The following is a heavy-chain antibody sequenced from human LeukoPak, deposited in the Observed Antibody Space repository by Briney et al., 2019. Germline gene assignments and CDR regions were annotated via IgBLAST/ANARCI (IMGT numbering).Heavy chain of an antibody. J-gene: IGHJ4*02. CDR2: IYSGGST. D-gene: IGHD3-16*02. CDR1: GFTVSSNY. CDR3: AKDRMITFGGVIAGDFDY. V-gene: IGHV3-53*01. Sequence: GGSLRLSCAASGFTVSSNYMSWVRQAPGKGLEWVSVIYSGGSTYYADSVKGRFTISRDNAKNSLYLQMNSLRAEDTAVYYCAKDRMITFGGVIAGDFDYWGQGTLVTVSS.